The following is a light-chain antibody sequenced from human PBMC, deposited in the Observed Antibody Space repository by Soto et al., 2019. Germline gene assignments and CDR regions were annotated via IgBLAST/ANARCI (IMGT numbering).Light chain of an antibody. CDR2: KVS. CDR1: QSLVTTDGHTF. Sequence: DVVLTQTPLSSPVSLGQPASISCRSSQSLVTTDGHTFLSWLQQRPGQPPRVLIYKVSNRFSGVPDKFSGSGAGTEFTLTISRVEAEDVGIYYCMQLTHVPYTFGQGTKLEIK. CDR3: MQLTHVPYT. J-gene: IGKJ2*01. V-gene: IGKV2-24*01.